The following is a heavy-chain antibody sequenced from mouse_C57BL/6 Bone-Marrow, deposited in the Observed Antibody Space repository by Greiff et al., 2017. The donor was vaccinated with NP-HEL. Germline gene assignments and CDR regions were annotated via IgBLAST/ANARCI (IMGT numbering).Heavy chain of an antibody. CDR3: TADYYGSSYDFDY. D-gene: IGHD1-1*01. V-gene: IGHV14-4*01. Sequence: VQLQQSGAELVRPGASVKLSCTASGFNIKDDYMHWVKQRPEQGLEWIGWIDPENGDTEYASKFQGKATITADTSSNTAYLQLSSLTSDDTAVYYCTADYYGSSYDFDYWGQGTTLTVSS. J-gene: IGHJ2*01. CDR1: GFNIKDDY. CDR2: IDPENGDT.